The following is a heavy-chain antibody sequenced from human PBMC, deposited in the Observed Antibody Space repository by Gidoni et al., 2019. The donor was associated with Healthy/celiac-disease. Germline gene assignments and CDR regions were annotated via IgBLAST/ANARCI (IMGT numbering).Heavy chain of an antibody. Sequence: VQLLQSGAEVKKPGESLMLSCNGSGYSFTSYWISWVRQMPGKGLEWIGRIDPSDSYTNYSPYVKGHVTISADKSSSTAYLQWSSRKASDTAMYYCARHNYVDRTFDNWGQGTMVTVS. CDR1: GYSFTSYW. CDR3: ARHNYVDRTFDN. J-gene: IGHJ3*02. CDR2: IDPSDSYT. D-gene: IGHD5-12*01. V-gene: IGHV5-10-1*01.